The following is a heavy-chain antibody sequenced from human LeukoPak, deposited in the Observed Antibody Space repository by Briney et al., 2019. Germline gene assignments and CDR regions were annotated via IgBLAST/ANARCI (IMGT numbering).Heavy chain of an antibody. V-gene: IGHV3-30-3*01. D-gene: IGHD3-22*01. Sequence: GGSLRLSCAASGFTFSSYAMHWVRQAPGKGLEWVAVISYDGSNKYYADSVKGRFTISRDNSKNTLYLQMNSLRAEDTAVYYCAREGDYYDSSGYYVFDYWGQGTLVTVSS. J-gene: IGHJ4*02. CDR1: GFTFSSYA. CDR2: ISYDGSNK. CDR3: AREGDYYDSSGYYVFDY.